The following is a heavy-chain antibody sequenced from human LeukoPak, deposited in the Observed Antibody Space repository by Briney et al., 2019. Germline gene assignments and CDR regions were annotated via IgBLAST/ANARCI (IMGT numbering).Heavy chain of an antibody. CDR3: ARDLATYYDFWSGTQEVDY. D-gene: IGHD3-3*01. J-gene: IGHJ4*02. CDR2: INPNSGDT. V-gene: IGHV1-2*02. Sequence: GASVKVSCKASGYTFTGYFMHWVRQAPGQGLEWMGWINPNSGDTNYAQQFQGRVTMTRDTSINTVYMELSRLRFDDTAVYYCARDLATYYDFWSGTQEVDYWGQGTLVTVSS. CDR1: GYTFTGYF.